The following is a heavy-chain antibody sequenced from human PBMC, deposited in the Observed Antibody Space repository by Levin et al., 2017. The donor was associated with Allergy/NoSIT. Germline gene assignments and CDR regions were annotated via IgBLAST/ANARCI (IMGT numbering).Heavy chain of an antibody. J-gene: IGHJ4*02. V-gene: IGHV4-59*08. CDR3: TRVRPSGSSDS. D-gene: IGHD1-26*01. CDR2: IYYTGGT. Sequence: KASETLSLTCTVSGGSITNYYWSWIRQPPGQGLEWIGYIYYTGGTKYNPSLNSRVIISVDTSKNQFSLDLNSVTAADTAEYFCTRVRPSGSSDSWGQGILVTVSS. CDR1: GGSITNYY.